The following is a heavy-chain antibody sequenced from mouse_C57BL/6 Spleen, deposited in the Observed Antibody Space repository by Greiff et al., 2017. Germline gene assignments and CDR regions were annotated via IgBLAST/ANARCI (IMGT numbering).Heavy chain of an antibody. V-gene: IGHV2-9-1*01. Sequence: VMLVESGPGLVAPSQSLSITCTVSGFSLTSYAISWVRQPPGKGLEWLGVIWTGGGTNYNSALKSRLSISKDNSKSQVFLKMNSLQTDDTARYYCARNSDSSGLYAMDYWGQGTSVTVSS. CDR1: GFSLTSYA. J-gene: IGHJ4*01. CDR3: ARNSDSSGLYAMDY. D-gene: IGHD3-2*02. CDR2: IWTGGGT.